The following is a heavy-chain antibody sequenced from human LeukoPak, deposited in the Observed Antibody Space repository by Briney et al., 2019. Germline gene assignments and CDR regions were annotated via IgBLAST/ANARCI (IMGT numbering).Heavy chain of an antibody. CDR1: GFTFSSYA. J-gene: IGHJ5*02. CDR3: ARHRWRGAAAGSP. Sequence: GGSLRLSCAASGFTFSSYAMHWVRQAPGKGLEWVAVISYDGSNKYYADSVKGRFTISRDNSKNTLYLQMNSLRAEDTAVYYCARHRWRGAAAGSPWGQGTLVTVSS. CDR2: ISYDGSNK. V-gene: IGHV3-30-3*01. D-gene: IGHD6-13*01.